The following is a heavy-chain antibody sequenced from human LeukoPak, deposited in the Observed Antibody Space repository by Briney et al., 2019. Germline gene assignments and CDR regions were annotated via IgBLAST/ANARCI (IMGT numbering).Heavy chain of an antibody. CDR3: ARTWYYDILTGYYRSENPFDY. CDR1: GFTFSSYA. V-gene: IGHV3-23*01. J-gene: IGHJ4*02. CDR2: ISGSGGST. D-gene: IGHD3-9*01. Sequence: GSLRLSCAASGFTFSSYAMSWVRQAPGKGLEWVSAISGSGGSTYYADSVKGWFTISRDNSKNTLYLQMNSLRAEDTAVYYCARTWYYDILTGYYRSENPFDYWGQGTLVTVSS.